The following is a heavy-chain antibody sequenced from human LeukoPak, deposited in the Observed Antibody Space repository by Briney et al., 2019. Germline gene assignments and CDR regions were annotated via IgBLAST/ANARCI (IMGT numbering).Heavy chain of an antibody. CDR2: IYYSGST. J-gene: IGHJ4*02. V-gene: IGHV4-39*07. CDR3: ARHVSPAYNFWSGYHVFDS. CDR1: GGSISSSSYY. D-gene: IGHD3-3*01. Sequence: SETLSLTCTVSGGSISSSSYYWGWIRQPPGKGLEWIGSIYYSGSTYYNPSLKSRVTISVDTSKNQFSLKLSSVTAADTAVYYCARHVSPAYNFWSGYHVFDSWGQGTPVTVSA.